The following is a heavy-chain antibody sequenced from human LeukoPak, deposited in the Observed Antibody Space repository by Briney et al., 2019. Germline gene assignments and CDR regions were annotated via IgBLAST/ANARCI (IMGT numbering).Heavy chain of an antibody. Sequence: SETLSLTCAVYGGSFSGYYWSWIRQPPGKGLVWIGEINHSGSTNYNPSLKSRVTISVDTSKNQFSLKLSSVTAADTAVYYCARPRPQYSSSRFFDYWGQGTLVTVSS. CDR1: GGSFSGYY. CDR3: ARPRPQYSSSRFFDY. D-gene: IGHD6-13*01. CDR2: INHSGST. J-gene: IGHJ4*02. V-gene: IGHV4-34*01.